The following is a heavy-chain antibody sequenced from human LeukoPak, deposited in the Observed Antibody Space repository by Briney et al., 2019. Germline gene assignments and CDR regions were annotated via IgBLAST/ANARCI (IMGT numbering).Heavy chain of an antibody. CDR2: IYYSGST. J-gene: IGHJ3*02. Sequence: PSETLSLTCTVSGGSISSYYWSWIRQPPGKGLEWIGYIYYSGSTNYNPSLKSRVTISVDTSKNQFSLKLSSATAADTAVYYCARTPNMVRGVGAFDIWGQGTMVTVSS. D-gene: IGHD3-10*01. V-gene: IGHV4-59*01. CDR1: GGSISSYY. CDR3: ARTPNMVRGVGAFDI.